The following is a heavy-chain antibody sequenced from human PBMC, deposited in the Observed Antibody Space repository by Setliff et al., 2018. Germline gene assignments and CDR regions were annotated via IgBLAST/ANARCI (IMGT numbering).Heavy chain of an antibody. Sequence: GASVKVSCKASGFTFTDHYMHWVRQAPGQGLEWMGWINLHGGGTNYAQKFQGRVTMTRNTSISTAYMELSSLRSEDTAVHYCARGAPGRYCSGGSCSYFDYWGQGILVTVPQ. CDR2: INLHGGGT. CDR1: GFTFTDHY. CDR3: ARGAPGRYCSGGSCSYFDY. J-gene: IGHJ4*02. D-gene: IGHD2-15*01. V-gene: IGHV1-2*02.